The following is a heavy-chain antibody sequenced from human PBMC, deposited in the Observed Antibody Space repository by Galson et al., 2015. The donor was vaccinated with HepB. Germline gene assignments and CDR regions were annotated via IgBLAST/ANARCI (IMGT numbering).Heavy chain of an antibody. CDR3: TRHGGARGGKTFDY. V-gene: IGHV3-73*01. CDR2: IRSKANSYAT. J-gene: IGHJ4*02. D-gene: IGHD1-26*01. Sequence: SLRLSCAASGFTFSGSAMHWVRQAPGKGLEWVGRIRSKANSYATAYAASVKGRFTISRDDSKNTAYMQMNSLKTEDTAGYYCTRHGGARGGKTFDYWGQGTLVTVSS. CDR1: GFTFSGSA.